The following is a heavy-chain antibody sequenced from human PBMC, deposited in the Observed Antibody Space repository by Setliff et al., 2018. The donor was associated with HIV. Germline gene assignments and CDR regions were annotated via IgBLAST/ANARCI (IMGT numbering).Heavy chain of an antibody. CDR1: GYIFSNFA. V-gene: IGHV1-3*01. CDR3: ARDGAYVWGTYRYQGFDH. CDR2: INAGDGNT. D-gene: IGHD3-16*02. J-gene: IGHJ4*02. Sequence: ASVKVSCKASGYIFSNFAMHWVRQVPGPRLEWMRWINAGDGNTKYSQNIQGRVTITRDTSATTVYMELSRLRSEDTAVYYCARDGAYVWGTYRYQGFDHWGQGTLVTVSS.